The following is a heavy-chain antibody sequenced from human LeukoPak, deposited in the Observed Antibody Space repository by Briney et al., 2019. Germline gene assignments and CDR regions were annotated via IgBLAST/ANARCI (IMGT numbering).Heavy chain of an antibody. J-gene: IGHJ6*02. D-gene: IGHD2-21*01. Sequence: GGSLRLSCAAPGFTFSTYGMSWVRQAPGKGLEWVSSISGSGTRTSYADSVKGRFTISRDNSENTLYLQMDSLRAEDTAAYYCARDQFPRDYYGMDVWGQGTAVTVSS. CDR3: ARDQFPRDYYGMDV. CDR1: GFTFSTYG. CDR2: ISGSGTRT. V-gene: IGHV3-23*01.